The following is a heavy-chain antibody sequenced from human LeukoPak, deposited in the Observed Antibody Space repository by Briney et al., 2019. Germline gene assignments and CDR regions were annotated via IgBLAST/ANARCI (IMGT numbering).Heavy chain of an antibody. Sequence: PSETLSLTCAVSGYSISSGYYWGWIRQPPGKGLEWIGSIYHSGSTYYNPSLKSRVTISVDTSKNQFPLKLSSVTAADTAVYYCARRDRYCSSSICPIDYWGQGTLVTVSS. J-gene: IGHJ4*02. CDR2: IYHSGST. V-gene: IGHV4-38-2*01. CDR3: ARRDRYCSSSICPIDY. D-gene: IGHD2-2*01. CDR1: GYSISSGYY.